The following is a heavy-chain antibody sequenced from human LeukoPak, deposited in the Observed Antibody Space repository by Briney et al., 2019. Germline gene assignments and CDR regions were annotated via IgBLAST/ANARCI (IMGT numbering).Heavy chain of an antibody. Sequence: SGTLSLTCAVSGGSISSSNWWSWVRQPPGKGLEWIGSIYYTGSTYYTPSLRSRVTISVDTSKNQFSLKLSAVTAADTAVYYCARVVRDGSGYNYYFDYWGQGTLVTVSS. D-gene: IGHD3-22*01. CDR3: ARVVRDGSGYNYYFDY. CDR1: GGSISSSNW. V-gene: IGHV4-4*02. J-gene: IGHJ4*02. CDR2: IYYTGST.